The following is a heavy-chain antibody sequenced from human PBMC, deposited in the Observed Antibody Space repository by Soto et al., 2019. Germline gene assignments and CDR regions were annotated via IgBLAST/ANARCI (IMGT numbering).Heavy chain of an antibody. D-gene: IGHD1-26*01. V-gene: IGHV3-30*18. Sequence: QVQLVESGGGVVQPGRSLRLSCAASGFTFSDYGMHWVRQAPGKGLEWLAVISYDGSSKYYADSVKGRFTISGDNSKNTLYLQMSSLRTEDTAVYSCAKDTSRVGSTRGPFDCGGQGTLVTVSS. CDR3: AKDTSRVGSTRGPFDC. CDR2: ISYDGSSK. CDR1: GFTFSDYG. J-gene: IGHJ4*02.